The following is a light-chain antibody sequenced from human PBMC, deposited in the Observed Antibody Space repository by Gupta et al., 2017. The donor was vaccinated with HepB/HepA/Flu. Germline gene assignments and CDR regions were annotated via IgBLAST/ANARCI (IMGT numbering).Light chain of an antibody. CDR1: TSDIGGYNF. J-gene: IGLJ2*01. CDR2: DVN. CDR3: SSYTHSTILV. V-gene: IGLV2-14*03. Sequence: QSALTQPASVSGSPGQSITISCTGTTSDIGGYNFVSWYQRHPGEAPKLIIYDVNNRPSGVSNRFSGSTSGNTASLTISGLQAEDEGDYFCSSYTHSTILVFGGGTKLTVL.